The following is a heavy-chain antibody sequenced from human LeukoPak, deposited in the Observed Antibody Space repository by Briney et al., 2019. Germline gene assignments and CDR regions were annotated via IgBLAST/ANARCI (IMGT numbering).Heavy chain of an antibody. CDR3: ARHYGP. V-gene: IGHV4-30-2*01. CDR1: GGSISSGGHS. J-gene: IGHJ5*02. D-gene: IGHD3-16*01. CDR2: IYHSGSGST. Sequence: SQTLSLTCTVSGGSISSGGHSWSWIRQPPGKGLEWIGYIYHSGSGSTYYNPSLKSRVTISIDKSKNQFSLKLNSVIAADTAVYYCARHYGPWGQGTLVTVSS.